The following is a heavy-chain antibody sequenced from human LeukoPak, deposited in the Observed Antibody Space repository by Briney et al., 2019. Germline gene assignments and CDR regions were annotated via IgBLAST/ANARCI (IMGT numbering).Heavy chain of an antibody. CDR2: IKQDGTEK. Sequence: GGSLRLSCATSGFTFSSYWMTWVRQAPGKGLEWVANIKQDGTEKYYVDSVKGRFTISRDNPKNSLYLQMNSLRVEDTAVYFCARWLPYDTFDVWGQGTLVTVSS. J-gene: IGHJ3*01. CDR3: ARWLPYDTFDV. CDR1: GFTFSSYW. V-gene: IGHV3-7*05. D-gene: IGHD5-12*01.